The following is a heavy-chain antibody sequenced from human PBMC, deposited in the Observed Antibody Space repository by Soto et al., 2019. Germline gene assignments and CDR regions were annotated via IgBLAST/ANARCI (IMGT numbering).Heavy chain of an antibody. CDR2: IIPIFGTA. Sequence: QVQLVQSGAEVKKPGSSVKVSCKASGGTFSSYAISWVRQAPGQGLEWMGGIIPIFGTANYAQKFQGRVTITADESTSTAYMELSSLRSEDTAGYYCARNRGSGYSSGWYSYYWGQGTLVTVST. J-gene: IGHJ4*02. V-gene: IGHV1-69*01. CDR3: ARNRGSGYSSGWYSYY. CDR1: GGTFSSYA. D-gene: IGHD6-19*01.